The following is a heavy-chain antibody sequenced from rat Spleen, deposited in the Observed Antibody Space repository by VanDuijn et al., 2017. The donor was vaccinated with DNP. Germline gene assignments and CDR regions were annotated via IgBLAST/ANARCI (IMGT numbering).Heavy chain of an antibody. CDR3: ASRPPPTRGPFDY. D-gene: IGHD1-4*01. J-gene: IGHJ2*01. CDR1: GFTFSDYY. CDR2: ISYDGSST. Sequence: EVQLVESDGGLVQPGRSLKLSCAASGFTFSDYYMAWVRQAPTKGLEWVATISYDGSSTYYRDSVKGRFTISRDNAKSTLYLQMDSLRSEDTATYYCASRPPPTRGPFDYWGQGVTVTVSS. V-gene: IGHV5-29*01.